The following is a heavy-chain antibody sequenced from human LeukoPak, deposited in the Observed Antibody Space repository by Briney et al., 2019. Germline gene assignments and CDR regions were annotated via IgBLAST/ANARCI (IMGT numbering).Heavy chain of an antibody. V-gene: IGHV3-23*01. CDR2: ISGSDGST. D-gene: IGHD6-13*01. Sequence: GGSLRLSCAASGFTFSSYAMSWVRQAPGKGLEWVSAISGSDGSTYYADSVKGRFTISRDNSKNALYLQMNSLRAEDTAVYYCARIAAAGLFFDYWGQGTLVTVSS. CDR1: GFTFSSYA. J-gene: IGHJ4*02. CDR3: ARIAAAGLFFDY.